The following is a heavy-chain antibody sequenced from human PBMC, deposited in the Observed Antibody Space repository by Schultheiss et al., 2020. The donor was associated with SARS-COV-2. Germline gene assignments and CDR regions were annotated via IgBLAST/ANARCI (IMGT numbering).Heavy chain of an antibody. CDR2: VHYSGSP. V-gene: IGHV4-59*12. D-gene: IGHD5-24*01. Sequence: SETLSLTCTVSGGSISESYWSWIRQPPGKGLEWIGYVHYSGSPNYNPSLKSRVAISADTSDNQFSLRLTSVTAADTAVYYCARATRVETLFSVRGGSFDFWGRGALVTVSS. CDR1: GGSISESY. CDR3: ARATRVETLFSVRGGSFDF. J-gene: IGHJ4*02.